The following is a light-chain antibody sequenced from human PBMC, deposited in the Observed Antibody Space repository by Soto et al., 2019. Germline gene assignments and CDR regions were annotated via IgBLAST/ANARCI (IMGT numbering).Light chain of an antibody. CDR1: SSDVGGYDY. J-gene: IGLJ2*01. CDR2: DVS. V-gene: IGLV2-14*01. Sequence: QSALTQPASVSGSPGQSITISCTGTSSDVGGYDYVSWYQQLPGKAPKLMIYDVSYRPSGVSNRFSGSKSGNTASLTISGLQAEDEADYYCSSYTNSATVVFGGGTKLTVL. CDR3: SSYTNSATVV.